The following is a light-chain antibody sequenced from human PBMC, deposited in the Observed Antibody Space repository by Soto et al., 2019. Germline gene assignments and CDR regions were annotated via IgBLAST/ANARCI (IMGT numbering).Light chain of an antibody. V-gene: IGLV2-14*01. CDR2: EVS. CDR1: SSDVGGYNY. CDR3: SSYTSSSTDV. Sequence: QSVLTQPASVSGSPGQSITISCTGTSSDVGGYNYVSWYQQHPGKAPKLIIYEVSYRPSGVSNRFSGSKSGNTASLTISGLQAEGEADYYCSSYTSSSTDVFGTGTKVTVL. J-gene: IGLJ1*01.